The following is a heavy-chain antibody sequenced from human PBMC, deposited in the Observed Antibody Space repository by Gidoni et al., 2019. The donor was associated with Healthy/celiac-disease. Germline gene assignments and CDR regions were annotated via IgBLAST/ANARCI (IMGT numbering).Heavy chain of an antibody. CDR1: GFTVSSNY. CDR3: AREDGGPNSAYGMDV. V-gene: IGHV3-53*02. D-gene: IGHD3-16*01. CDR2: IYSGGST. J-gene: IGHJ6*02. Sequence: EVQLVETGGGLIQPGGSLRLPCAASGFTVSSNYMSWVRQAPGKGLEWVSVIYSGGSTYYADSVKGRFTISRDNSKNTLYLQMNSLRAEDTAVYYCAREDGGPNSAYGMDVWGQGTTVTVSS.